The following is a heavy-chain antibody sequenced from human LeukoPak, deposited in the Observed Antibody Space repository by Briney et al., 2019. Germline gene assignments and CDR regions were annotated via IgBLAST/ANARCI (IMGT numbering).Heavy chain of an antibody. D-gene: IGHD6-13*01. CDR2: INHSGST. CDR1: GGSFSGYY. V-gene: IGHV4-34*01. Sequence: SETLSLTCAVYGGSFSGYYWSWIRQPTGKGLEWIGEINHSGSTNYNPSLKSRVTISVDTSKNQFSLKLSSVTAADTAVYYCARLCSSWQLDYWGQGTLVTVSS. J-gene: IGHJ4*02. CDR3: ARLCSSWQLDY.